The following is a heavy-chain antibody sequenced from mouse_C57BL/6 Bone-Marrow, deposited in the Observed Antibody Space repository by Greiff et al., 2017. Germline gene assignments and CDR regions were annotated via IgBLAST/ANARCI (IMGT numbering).Heavy chain of an antibody. CDR2: IYPRSGNT. D-gene: IGHD4-1*02. CDR1: GYTFTSYG. CDR3: ARGNWPGAMDY. J-gene: IGHJ4*01. Sequence: QVQLKQSGAELARPGASVKLSCKASGYTFTSYGISWVKQRTGQGLEWIGEIYPRSGNTYYNEKFKGKATLTADKSSSTAYMELRSLTSEDSAVYFCARGNWPGAMDYWGQGISVTVSS. V-gene: IGHV1-81*01.